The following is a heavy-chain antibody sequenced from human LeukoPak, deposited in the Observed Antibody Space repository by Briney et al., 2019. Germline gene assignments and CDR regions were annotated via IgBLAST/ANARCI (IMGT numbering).Heavy chain of an antibody. CDR1: GGSFSGYY. V-gene: IGHV4-34*01. CDR3: ARRTYYYDSSGYVSYYYYMDV. D-gene: IGHD3-22*01. CDR2: INHSGST. J-gene: IGHJ6*03. Sequence: PSETLSLTCAVYGGSFSGYYWSWIRQPPGKGLEWIGEINHSGSTNYNPSLKSRVTISVDTSKNQFSLKLSSVTAADTAVYYCARRTYYYDSSGYVSYYYYMDVWGKGTTVTVSS.